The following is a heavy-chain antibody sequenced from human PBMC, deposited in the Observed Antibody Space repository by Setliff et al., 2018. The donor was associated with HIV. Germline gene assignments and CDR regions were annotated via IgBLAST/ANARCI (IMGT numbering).Heavy chain of an antibody. CDR3: SRWGAVAGTFDY. CDR2: IHSSGST. V-gene: IGHV4-59*08. D-gene: IGHD6-19*01. J-gene: IGHJ4*02. CDR1: SGSVSGYY. Sequence: SETLSLTCSVSSGSVSGYYWGWIRQPPGKKLEWIGYIHSSGSTIYSASLKSRVSISVDTSKNQVSLRLSSVTAADTAVYHCSRWGAVAGTFDYWGQGTLVTVSS.